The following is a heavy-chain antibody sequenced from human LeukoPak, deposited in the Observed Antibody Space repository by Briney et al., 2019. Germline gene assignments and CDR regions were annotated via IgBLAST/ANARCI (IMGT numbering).Heavy chain of an antibody. Sequence: GGSLRLSCAASGFTFSSNYMSWVRQAPGKGLEWVSLIYSGGSTYYTDSVKGRFTISRDNSKNTLYLQMNSLRAEDTAVYYCAKDRYCGGDCYSLSWFDPWGQGTLVTVSS. CDR3: AKDRYCGGDCYSLSWFDP. CDR1: GFTFSSNY. D-gene: IGHD2-21*02. V-gene: IGHV3-53*01. J-gene: IGHJ5*02. CDR2: IYSGGST.